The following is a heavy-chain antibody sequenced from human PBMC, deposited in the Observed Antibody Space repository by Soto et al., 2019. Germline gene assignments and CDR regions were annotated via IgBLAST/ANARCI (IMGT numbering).Heavy chain of an antibody. CDR1: GYSFTSYW. CDR3: ASIIYGSGSYWYYFDY. J-gene: IGHJ4*02. Sequence: PGESLKISCKGSGYSFTSYWISWVRQMPGKGLEWMGRIDPSDSYTNYSPSFQGHVTISADKSISTAYLQWSSLKASDTAMYYCASIIYGSGSYWYYFDYWGQGTLVTVSS. V-gene: IGHV5-10-1*01. D-gene: IGHD3-10*01. CDR2: IDPSDSYT.